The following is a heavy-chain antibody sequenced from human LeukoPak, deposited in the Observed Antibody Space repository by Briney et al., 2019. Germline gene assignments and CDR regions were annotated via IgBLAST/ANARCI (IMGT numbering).Heavy chain of an antibody. CDR3: ARPPSYYYDSSGYSVAASDI. V-gene: IGHV1-69*04. CDR2: IIPILGIA. Sequence: GASVKVSCKASGGTFSSYAISWVRQAPGQGLEWMGRIIPILGIANYAQKFQGRVTITADKSTSTAYMELSSMRSEDTAVYYCARPPSYYYDSSGYSVAASDIWGQGTMVTVSS. J-gene: IGHJ3*02. CDR1: GGTFSSYA. D-gene: IGHD3-22*01.